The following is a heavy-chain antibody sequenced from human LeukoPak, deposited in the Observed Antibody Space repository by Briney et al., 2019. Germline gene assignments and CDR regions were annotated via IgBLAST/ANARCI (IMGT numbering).Heavy chain of an antibody. CDR1: GFTFSSYA. CDR2: ISGSGGST. Sequence: GGSLRLSCAASGFTFSSYAMSWVRQAPGKGLEWVSAISGSGGSTYYADSVKGRFTISRDNSKNTLYLQMTSLRAEDTAVYYCAKDRGMAYCSSTSCYGPNYFDYWGQGTLVTVSS. J-gene: IGHJ4*02. V-gene: IGHV3-23*01. CDR3: AKDRGMAYCSSTSCYGPNYFDY. D-gene: IGHD2-2*01.